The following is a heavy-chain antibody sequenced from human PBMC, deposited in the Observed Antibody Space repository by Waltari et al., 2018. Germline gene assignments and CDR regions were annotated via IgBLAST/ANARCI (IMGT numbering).Heavy chain of an antibody. Sequence: QVQLVQSGAEVKKPGASVKVSCKASGYTFTSYDINWVRQATGQGLEWMGWMNPNSGNTGYAQKFQGRVTMTRNTSISTAYMELSSLRSEDTAVYYCARGRAIFGVATEGHFDYWGQGTLVTVSS. CDR1: GYTFTSYD. CDR2: MNPNSGNT. J-gene: IGHJ4*02. D-gene: IGHD3-3*01. CDR3: ARGRAIFGVATEGHFDY. V-gene: IGHV1-8*01.